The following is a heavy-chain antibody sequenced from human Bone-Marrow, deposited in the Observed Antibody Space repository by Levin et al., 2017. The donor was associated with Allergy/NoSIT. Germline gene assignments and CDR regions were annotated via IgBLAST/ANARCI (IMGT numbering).Heavy chain of an antibody. CDR1: GGSISSGGSS. CDR2: IFHTGST. Sequence: ASQTLSLTCALSGGSISSGGSSWSWIRQPPGKGLEWIGYIFHTGSTYYNSSLKSRVTISVDRSKNQFSLQLTSVTAADTAVYYCARSFTMLRGGFDPWGQGILVTVSS. CDR3: ARSFTMLRGGFDP. D-gene: IGHD3-10*01. J-gene: IGHJ5*02. V-gene: IGHV4-30-2*01.